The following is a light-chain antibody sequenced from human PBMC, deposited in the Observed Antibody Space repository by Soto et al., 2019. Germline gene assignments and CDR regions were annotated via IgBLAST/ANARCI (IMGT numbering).Light chain of an antibody. CDR3: QQANSFPIT. Sequence: DIQMTQSPSSVAASVGDRVTITCGASQGITNRLAWYQQKPGKAPKXXIYEASSLQSGVPSRISGSGSGTDFTLTISSLQPEDFATYYCQQANSFPITFGQGTRLEIK. CDR2: EAS. V-gene: IGKV1D-12*01. J-gene: IGKJ5*01. CDR1: QGITNR.